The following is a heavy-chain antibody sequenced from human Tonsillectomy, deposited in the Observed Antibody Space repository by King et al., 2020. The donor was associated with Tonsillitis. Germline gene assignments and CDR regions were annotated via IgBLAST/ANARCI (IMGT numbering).Heavy chain of an antibody. V-gene: IGHV3-15*02. D-gene: IGHD6-19*01. CDR3: TTDPIAVATNRSHPSPVAV. Sequence: VQLVESGGALVKPGGSLRLSCAASRFIFSNTWMSWVRQATGKGLEWVGRIKSKTNGGTTDYAAPVKGRLTISTEDSKNTLYLQMNSLKTEDTAVYYCTTDPIAVATNRSHPSPVAVWGQGTLVTVSS. CDR1: RFIFSNTW. CDR2: IKSKTNGGTT. J-gene: IGHJ4*02.